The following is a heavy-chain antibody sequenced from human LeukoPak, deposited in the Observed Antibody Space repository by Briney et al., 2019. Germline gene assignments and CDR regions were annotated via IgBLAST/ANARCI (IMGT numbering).Heavy chain of an antibody. J-gene: IGHJ4*01. V-gene: IGHV1-3*01. CDR2: INAGNGNT. Sequence: ASVKVSCKASGYTFTSYVMHWVRQAPGQRLEWMGWINAGNGNTKYSQKFQGRVTITRDTSASTAYMELSSLRSEDTAVYYCARDSVLLWFGELLSSDLQPQGYFDFWGQGTLVTVSS. D-gene: IGHD3-10*01. CDR1: GYTFTSYV. CDR3: ARDSVLLWFGELLSSDLQPQGYFDF.